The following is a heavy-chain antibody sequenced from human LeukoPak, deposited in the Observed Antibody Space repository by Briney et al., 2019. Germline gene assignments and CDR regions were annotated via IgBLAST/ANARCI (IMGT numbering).Heavy chain of an antibody. D-gene: IGHD2-21*02. V-gene: IGHV3-74*01. CDR1: GFTFISYG. CDR3: ARELPREVTLDY. J-gene: IGHJ4*01. Sequence: PAGSLRLSCAVSGFTFISYGMQWVRQAPGKGLAWVSRMNTDGSSTTYAASVKGRFTISRDNAKNTLYLEMNSLRAEDTAVYYCARELPREVTLDYWGQGTLVTVSS. CDR2: MNTDGSST.